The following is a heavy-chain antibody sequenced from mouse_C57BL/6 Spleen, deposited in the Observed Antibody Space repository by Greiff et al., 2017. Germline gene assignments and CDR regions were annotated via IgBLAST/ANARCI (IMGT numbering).Heavy chain of an antibody. J-gene: IGHJ2*01. Sequence: QVQLQQSGAELVRPGPSVKVSCKASGYAFTNYLIEWVKQRPGQGLEWIGVINPGSGGTNYNEKFKGKATLTADKSSSTSYMQLSSLTSEDSAVYFCARFEANYFDYWGQGTTLTVSS. V-gene: IGHV1-54*01. CDR1: GYAFTNYL. CDR2: INPGSGGT. CDR3: ARFEANYFDY.